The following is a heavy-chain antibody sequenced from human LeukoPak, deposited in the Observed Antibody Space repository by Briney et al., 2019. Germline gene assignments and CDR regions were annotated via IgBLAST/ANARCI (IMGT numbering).Heavy chain of an antibody. CDR2: ISGSGGST. D-gene: IGHD2-15*01. Sequence: GVSLRLSCAASGFTFSSYAMSWVRQAPGKGLEWVSAISGSGGSTYYADSVKGRFTISRDNSKNTLYLQMNSLRAEDTAVYYCARVLLYCSGGSCYSSDYYYYYMDVWGKGTTVTIS. V-gene: IGHV3-23*01. J-gene: IGHJ6*03. CDR1: GFTFSSYA. CDR3: ARVLLYCSGGSCYSSDYYYYYMDV.